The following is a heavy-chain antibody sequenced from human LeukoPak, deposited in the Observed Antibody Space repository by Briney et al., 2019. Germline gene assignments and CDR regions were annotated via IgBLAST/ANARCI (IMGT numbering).Heavy chain of an antibody. V-gene: IGHV3-33*08. CDR1: GFTFSSYD. CDR3: ARGGHTIYYYYYMDV. D-gene: IGHD3-10*01. CDR2: IRYDGSNK. J-gene: IGHJ6*03. Sequence: GRSLRLSCAASGFTFSSYDMHWVRQAPGKGLEWVAFIRYDGSNKYYADSVKGRFTISRDNSKNTLYLQMNSLGAEDTAVYYCARGGHTIYYYYYMDVWGKGTTVTVSS.